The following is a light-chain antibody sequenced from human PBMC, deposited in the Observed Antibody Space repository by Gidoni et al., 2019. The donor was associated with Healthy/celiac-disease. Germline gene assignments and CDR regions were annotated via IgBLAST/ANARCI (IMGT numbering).Light chain of an antibody. Sequence: DIQMTQSPSSLSASVGDRVTITCRASQSISSYLNWYQQKPGKAPKLLIYAASSLQSGVPSRFSGSGSGTDFTLTISSLQPEDFATYYCQHARLTFGGGTKVEIK. V-gene: IGKV1-39*01. CDR3: QHARLT. J-gene: IGKJ4*01. CDR1: QSISSY. CDR2: AAS.